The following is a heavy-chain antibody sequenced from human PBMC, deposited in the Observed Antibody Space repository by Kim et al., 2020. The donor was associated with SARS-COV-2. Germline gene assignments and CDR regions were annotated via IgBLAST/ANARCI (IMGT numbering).Heavy chain of an antibody. V-gene: IGHV3-30*04. CDR1: GFTFSSYA. Sequence: GGSLRLSCAASGFTFSSYAMHWVRQAPGKGLEWVAVISHDGSNKYYADSVKGRFTISRDNSKNTLYLQMNSLRAEDTAVYYCASPPARLQGVDIVATVYYFDYWGQGTLVTVSS. CDR2: ISHDGSNK. CDR3: ASPPARLQGVDIVATVYYFDY. J-gene: IGHJ4*02. D-gene: IGHD5-12*01.